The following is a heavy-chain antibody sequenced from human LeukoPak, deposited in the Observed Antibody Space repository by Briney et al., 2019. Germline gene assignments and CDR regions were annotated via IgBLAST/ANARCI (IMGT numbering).Heavy chain of an antibody. CDR1: GGTFSSYA. J-gene: IGHJ5*02. CDR2: IIPIFGTA. V-gene: IGHV1-69*05. Sequence: ASVKVSCKASGGTFSSYAISWVRQAPGQGLEWMGGIIPIFGTANNEQKFPGRVTITTDESTSTAYMELSSLRSEDTAVYYCARAMYSSSWYGYNWFDPWGQGTLVTVSS. D-gene: IGHD6-13*01. CDR3: ARAMYSSSWYGYNWFDP.